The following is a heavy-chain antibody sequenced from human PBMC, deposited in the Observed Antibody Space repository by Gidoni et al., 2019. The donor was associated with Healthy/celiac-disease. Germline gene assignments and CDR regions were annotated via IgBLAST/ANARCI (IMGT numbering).Heavy chain of an antibody. D-gene: IGHD1-26*01. Sequence: LVWVSRINSDGSSTSYADSVKGRFTISRDNAKNTLYLQMNSLRAEDTAVYYCARGFIVGAWYAFDIWGQGTMVTVSS. V-gene: IGHV3-74*01. J-gene: IGHJ3*02. CDR2: INSDGSST. CDR3: ARGFIVGAWYAFDI.